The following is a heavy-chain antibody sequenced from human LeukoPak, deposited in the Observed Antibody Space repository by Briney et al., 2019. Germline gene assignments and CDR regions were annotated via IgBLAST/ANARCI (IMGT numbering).Heavy chain of an antibody. CDR1: GFTFRSYS. CDR2: ISTSDSTI. Sequence: PGGSLRLSCAGSGFTFRSYSMNWVRQAPGKGLEWVSYISTSDSTIYYADSVKGRFTISRDNAKNSLYLQMNSLRAEDTAVYYCARASGDIVETATMGSYWGQGTLVTVSS. J-gene: IGHJ4*02. D-gene: IGHD5-18*01. V-gene: IGHV3-48*04. CDR3: ARASGDIVETATMGSY.